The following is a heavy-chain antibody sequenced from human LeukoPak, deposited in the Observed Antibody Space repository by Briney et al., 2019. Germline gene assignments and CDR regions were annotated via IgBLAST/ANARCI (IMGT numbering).Heavy chain of an antibody. D-gene: IGHD2-2*01. CDR3: ARPSFYCSSTSCPPYIYYYYDMDV. V-gene: IGHV3-48*01. J-gene: IGHJ6*02. CDR1: GFTFSSYS. Sequence: GGSLRLSCAAFGFTFSSYSMNWVRQAPGKGLEWVSYISSRSTTTYYADSVKGRFTISRDNDKNSLYLQMNSLRAEDTAVYFCARPSFYCSSTSCPPYIYYYYDMDVWGQGTMVTVSS. CDR2: ISSRSTTT.